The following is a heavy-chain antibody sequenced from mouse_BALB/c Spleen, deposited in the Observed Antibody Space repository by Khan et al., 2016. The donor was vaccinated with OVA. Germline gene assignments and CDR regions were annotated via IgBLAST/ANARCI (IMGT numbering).Heavy chain of an antibody. J-gene: IGHJ2*01. Sequence: QVQLKESGAELAKPGASVKMSCKASGYTFTSYWMHWIKQRPGQGLEWIGYINPTSGYTDYNQKFKDKATLTADKSSSTAYMQLSSLTSDDSAVYYWARDGIDYWGQGTARTVSS. V-gene: IGHV1-7*01. CDR3: ARDGIDY. CDR2: INPTSGYT. CDR1: GYTFTSYW. D-gene: IGHD2-3*01.